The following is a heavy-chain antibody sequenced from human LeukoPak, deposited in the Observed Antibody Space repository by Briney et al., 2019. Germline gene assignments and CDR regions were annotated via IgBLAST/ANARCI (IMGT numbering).Heavy chain of an antibody. Sequence: SQTLSLTCTVSGGSFSRVGYFWSWIRQPAGKGLEWIGRIYTNGDTNYNPSLKSRVTMSVDTSTNQFSLKLSSVTAADTAVYYCAIERRDDYVSFDYWGQGTLVTVSS. V-gene: IGHV4-61*02. CDR3: AIERRDDYVSFDY. J-gene: IGHJ4*02. CDR2: IYTNGDT. CDR1: GGSFSRVGYF. D-gene: IGHD4-17*01.